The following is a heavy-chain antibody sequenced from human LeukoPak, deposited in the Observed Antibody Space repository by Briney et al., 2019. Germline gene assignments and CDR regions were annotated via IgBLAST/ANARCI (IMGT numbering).Heavy chain of an antibody. CDR1: GFSFDDYA. CDR3: ARDCSGGSCYFSDAFDI. D-gene: IGHD2-15*01. CDR2: ISWNSGSE. Sequence: GRSLRLSCAASGFSFDDYAMHWLRQAPGKGLQWVSGISWNSGSEGYADSVKGRFTISRDNAKNSLYLQMNSLRAEDTAVYYCARDCSGGSCYFSDAFDIWGQGTMVTVSS. J-gene: IGHJ3*02. V-gene: IGHV3-9*01.